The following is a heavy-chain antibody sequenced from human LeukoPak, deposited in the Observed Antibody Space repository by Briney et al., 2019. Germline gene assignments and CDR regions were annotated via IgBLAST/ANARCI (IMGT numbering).Heavy chain of an antibody. Sequence: SETLSLTCAVSGGSISSYYWSWIRQPPGKGLEWIGYIYYRGSTNYNPSLKSRVTISVDTSKNQFSLKLSSVTAADTAVYYCARAYDYVWGSQDAFDIWGQGTMVTVSS. CDR1: GGSISSYY. J-gene: IGHJ3*02. CDR2: IYYRGST. D-gene: IGHD3-16*01. V-gene: IGHV4-59*01. CDR3: ARAYDYVWGSQDAFDI.